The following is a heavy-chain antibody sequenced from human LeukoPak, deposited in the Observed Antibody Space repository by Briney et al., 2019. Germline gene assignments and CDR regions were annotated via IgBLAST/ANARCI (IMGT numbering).Heavy chain of an antibody. Sequence: SETLSLTCTVSGYSISSGYYWGWIRQPPGKGLEWIGNIYHSGKTNYNPSLKSRVSMSVDTSKNQFSLKLSSVTAADTAVYYCARAARGDFDYWGQGTLVTVSS. CDR1: GYSISSGYY. J-gene: IGHJ4*02. CDR2: IYHSGKT. D-gene: IGHD6-6*01. V-gene: IGHV4-38-2*02. CDR3: ARAARGDFDY.